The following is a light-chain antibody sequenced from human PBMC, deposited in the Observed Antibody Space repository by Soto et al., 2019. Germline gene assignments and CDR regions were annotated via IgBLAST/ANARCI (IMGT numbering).Light chain of an antibody. CDR2: KAT. CDR3: QRYNSNSRT. Sequence: DIQMTQSPSTLSASVGDRVTITCRASQSISTWLAWYQQKPGRAPKLLSYKATSLQSGVSSRFSGSASGTEFALTISSLQPDDFATYYCQRYNSNSRTFGQGTEVEI. V-gene: IGKV1-5*03. CDR1: QSISTW. J-gene: IGKJ1*01.